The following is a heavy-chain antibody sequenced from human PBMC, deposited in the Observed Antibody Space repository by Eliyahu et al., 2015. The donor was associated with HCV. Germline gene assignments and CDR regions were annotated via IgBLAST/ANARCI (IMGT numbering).Heavy chain of an antibody. V-gene: IGHV4-61*02. D-gene: IGHD6-19*01. CDR1: GGSISSGSYY. CDR2: IYTRWGP. J-gene: IGHJ5*02. Sequence: QVQLQESGPGLVKPSQTLSLTCTVSGGSISSGSYYWSWIRQPAGKGLEWIGRIYTRWGPQPNPSLKSRVTISVDTSKNQFSLKLSSVTAADTAVYYCARAPYSSGWYGNWFDPWGQGTLVTVSS. CDR3: ARAPYSSGWYGNWFDP.